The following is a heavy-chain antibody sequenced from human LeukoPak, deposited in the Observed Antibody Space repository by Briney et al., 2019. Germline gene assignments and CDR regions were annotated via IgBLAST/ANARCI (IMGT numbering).Heavy chain of an antibody. CDR2: ISCGGSNK. CDR3: ARMDHCSSTSCYFYYYGMDV. Sequence: GRSLRLSCAASGFTFSSYAMHWVRQAPGKGLEWVAVISCGGSNKFYVDSVKGRFTISRDNSKNTLYLQMNSLRAEDTAVYYCARMDHCSSTSCYFYYYGMDVWGQGTTVTV. D-gene: IGHD2-2*01. V-gene: IGHV3-30-3*01. CDR1: GFTFSSYA. J-gene: IGHJ6*02.